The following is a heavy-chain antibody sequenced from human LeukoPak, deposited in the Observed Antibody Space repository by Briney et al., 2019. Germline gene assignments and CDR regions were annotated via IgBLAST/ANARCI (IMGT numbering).Heavy chain of an antibody. CDR3: ARTTELWDAFDI. J-gene: IGHJ3*02. Sequence: GGSLRLSCAASGFTLSTNSMHWVRQAPGKGLEWLAVISYDGSNKYYADSVKGRFTISRDSSKNTVYLQMNSLRPEDTAVYSCARTTELWDAFDIWGQGTMVTVSS. CDR2: ISYDGSNK. D-gene: IGHD3-16*01. V-gene: IGHV3-30-3*01. CDR1: GFTLSTNS.